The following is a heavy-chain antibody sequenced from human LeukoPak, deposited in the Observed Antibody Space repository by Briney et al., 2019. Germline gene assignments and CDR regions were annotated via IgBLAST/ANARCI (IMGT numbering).Heavy chain of an antibody. D-gene: IGHD1-26*01. CDR2: IWHDGNYK. J-gene: IGHJ4*02. Sequence: GGSLRLSCVASGLTFSNYNMHWVRQAPGKGLEWVAVIWHDGNYKYYADSVKGRFTISRDNSKNTLYLQMNSLRAEDTAVYYCARDPSGSYYFDYWGQGTLVTVSS. CDR3: ARDPSGSYYFDY. V-gene: IGHV3-33*01. CDR1: GLTFSNYN.